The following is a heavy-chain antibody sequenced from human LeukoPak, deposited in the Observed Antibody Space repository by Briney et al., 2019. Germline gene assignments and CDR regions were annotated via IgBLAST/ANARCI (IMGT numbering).Heavy chain of an antibody. V-gene: IGHV3-23*01. J-gene: IGHJ4*02. CDR3: AKGSYYDSSGSFYFDY. Sequence: LSLTCTVSGGSISSYYWSWVRQAPGKGLEWVSGISGSGDNTYYADSVKGRFTISRDNSKNTLYVQVNSLGTEDTAAYYCAKGSYYDSSGSFYFDYWGQGTLVTVSS. CDR1: GGSISSYY. D-gene: IGHD3-22*01. CDR2: ISGSGDNT.